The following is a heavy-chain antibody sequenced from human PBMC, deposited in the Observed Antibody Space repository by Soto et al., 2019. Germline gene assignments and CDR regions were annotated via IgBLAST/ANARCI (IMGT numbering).Heavy chain of an antibody. Sequence: VGSLRLSCATSGFIFTAYAMNWVRQAPGKGLEWVSAIDSSGESTFYAESVRGRFTISRDNSLNTLYLQMRSLRPEDTAIYYCAHPRGYGVFDAVDIWGQGTMVTVSS. CDR2: IDSSGEST. CDR3: AHPRGYGVFDAVDI. D-gene: IGHD4-17*01. V-gene: IGHV3-23*01. CDR1: GFIFTAYA. J-gene: IGHJ3*02.